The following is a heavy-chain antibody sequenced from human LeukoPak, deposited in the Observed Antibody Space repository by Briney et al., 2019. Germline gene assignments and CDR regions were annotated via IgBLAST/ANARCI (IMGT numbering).Heavy chain of an antibody. CDR2: LSGSGDST. Sequence: GGSLRLSCAASGFSFDNYAMSWVRQAPGKGLEWVSSLSGSGDSTYFADSVKGRFAISRDNSNNTLYLQMNSLRAEDTAVYYCARFDPFGGTWFEDWGQGTLVTVSS. CDR1: GFSFDNYA. D-gene: IGHD3-9*01. J-gene: IGHJ5*02. V-gene: IGHV3-23*01. CDR3: ARFDPFGGTWFED.